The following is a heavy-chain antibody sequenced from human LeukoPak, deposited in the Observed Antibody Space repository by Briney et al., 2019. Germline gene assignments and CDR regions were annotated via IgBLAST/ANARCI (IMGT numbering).Heavy chain of an antibody. CDR2: ISWNSGSI. J-gene: IGHJ3*02. CDR1: GFTFDDYA. CDR3: AKGIAAARYDAFDI. Sequence: GRSPRLSCAASGFTFDDYAMHWVRQAPGKGLEWVSGISWNSGSIGYADSVKGRFTISRDNAKNSLYLQMNSLRAEDTALYYCAKGIAAARYDAFDIWGQGTMVTVSS. V-gene: IGHV3-9*01. D-gene: IGHD6-13*01.